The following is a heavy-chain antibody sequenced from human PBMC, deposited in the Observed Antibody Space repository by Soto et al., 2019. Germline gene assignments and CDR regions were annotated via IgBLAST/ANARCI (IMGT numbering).Heavy chain of an antibody. V-gene: IGHV4-59*01. CDR1: GGSISSYY. CDR3: AREAEYSSSSKYFQH. J-gene: IGHJ1*01. D-gene: IGHD6-6*01. Sequence: SETLSLTCTVSGGSISSYYWSWIRQPPGKGLEWIGYIYYSGSTNYNPSLKSRVTISVDTSKNQFSLKLSSVTAADTAVYYCAREAEYSSSSKYFQHWGQGTLVTVSS. CDR2: IYYSGST.